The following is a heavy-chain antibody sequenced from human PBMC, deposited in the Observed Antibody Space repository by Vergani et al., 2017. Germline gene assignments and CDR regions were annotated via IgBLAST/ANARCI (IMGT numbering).Heavy chain of an antibody. J-gene: IGHJ4*02. CDR1: GYTFTSYA. CDR2: IIPIFGTA. V-gene: IGHV1-69*01. CDR3: ARSGAVAGSRWRIDY. Sequence: QVQLVQSGAEVKKPGASVKVSCKASGYTFTSYAMHWVRQAPGQGLEWMGGIIPIFGTANYAQKFQGRVTITADESTSTAYMELSSLRSEDTALYYCARSGAVAGSRWRIDYWGQGTLVTVSS. D-gene: IGHD6-19*01.